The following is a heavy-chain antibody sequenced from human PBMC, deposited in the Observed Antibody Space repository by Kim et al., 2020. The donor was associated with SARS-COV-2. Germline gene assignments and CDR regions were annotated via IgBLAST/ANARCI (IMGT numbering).Heavy chain of an antibody. Sequence: GGSLRLSCAAAGFTFNDYWMSWVRQAPGKGLEWLAKISHDGSEKYYVDSVKGRFTISRDNAKNSLYLQMNSLRVEDTAVYYCTSDSRCIRSRECYSWFDPWGQGTQVTVSS. V-gene: IGHV3-7*01. CDR1: GFTFNDYW. D-gene: IGHD2-21*01. CDR3: TSDSRCIRSRECYSWFDP. CDR2: ISHDGSEK. J-gene: IGHJ5*02.